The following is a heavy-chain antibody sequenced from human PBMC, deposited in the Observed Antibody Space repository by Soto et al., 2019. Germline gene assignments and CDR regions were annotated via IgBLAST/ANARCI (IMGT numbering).Heavy chain of an antibody. CDR2: ISETGGSI. D-gene: IGHD3-16*02. CDR1: GFTSSNYA. CDR3: AKGGRRRGSYPPLDF. V-gene: IGHV3-23*01. J-gene: IGHJ4*02. Sequence: SLRLSCAASGFTSSNYAMTWVRQAPEKGLEWVSGISETGGSIFYADSVRGRFTISRDNSKSTLYLQMNSLRAEDTAVYYCAKGGRRRGSYPPLDFWGQGTVVTVSS.